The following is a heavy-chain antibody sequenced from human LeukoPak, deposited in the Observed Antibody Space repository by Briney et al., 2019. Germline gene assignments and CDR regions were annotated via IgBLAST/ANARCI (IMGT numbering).Heavy chain of an antibody. D-gene: IGHD3-22*01. CDR1: GGSFSGYY. J-gene: IGHJ5*02. CDR3: ARERPYYDSSGYYYLGWFDP. Sequence: SETLSLTCAVYGGSFSGYYWSWIRQPPGKGPEWIGEINHSGSTNYNPSLKSRVTISVDTSKNQFSLKLSSVTAADTAVYYCARERPYYDSSGYYYLGWFDPWGQGTLVTVSS. CDR2: INHSGST. V-gene: IGHV4-34*01.